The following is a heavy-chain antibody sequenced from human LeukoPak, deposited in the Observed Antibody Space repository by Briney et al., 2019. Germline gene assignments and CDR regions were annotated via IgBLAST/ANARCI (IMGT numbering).Heavy chain of an antibody. CDR2: IYYSGST. J-gene: IGHJ4*02. D-gene: IGHD3-22*01. CDR1: GGSISSYY. V-gene: IGHV4-59*08. CDR3: ARHGGYDSSGYYFDY. Sequence: PSETLSLTCTVSGGSISSYYWSWIRQPPGQGLEWIGYIYYSGSTNYNPSLKSRVTISVDTSKNQFSLKLSSVTAADTAVYYCARHGGYDSSGYYFDYWGQGTLVTVSS.